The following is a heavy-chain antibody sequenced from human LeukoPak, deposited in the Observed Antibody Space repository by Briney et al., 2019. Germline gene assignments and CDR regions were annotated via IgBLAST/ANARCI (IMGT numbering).Heavy chain of an antibody. Sequence: ASVKVSCKASGYTFTSYAMHWVRQAPGQRLEWMGWINAGNGNTKYSQEFQGRVTITRDTSASTAYMELSSLRSEDMAVYYCAREGYSYGTYYDSSGYLDYWGQGTLVTVSS. J-gene: IGHJ4*02. CDR1: GYTFTSYA. CDR3: AREGYSYGTYYDSSGYLDY. CDR2: INAGNGNT. V-gene: IGHV1-3*03. D-gene: IGHD3-22*01.